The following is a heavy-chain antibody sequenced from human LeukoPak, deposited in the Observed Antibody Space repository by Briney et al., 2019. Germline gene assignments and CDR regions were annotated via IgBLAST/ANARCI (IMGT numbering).Heavy chain of an antibody. CDR1: GGSISSSDYD. CDR2: IYYSGST. D-gene: IGHD3-16*01. CDR3: ARTLGVPRYYYYYGMDV. V-gene: IGHV4-39*01. J-gene: IGHJ6*02. Sequence: SETLSLTCTVSGGSISSSDYDWVWIRQPPGKGLEWIGNIYYSGSTYYNPSLKSRVTISVDTPKDQFSLKLSSVTAADTAVYYCARTLGVPRYYYYYGMDVWGQGTTVTVSS.